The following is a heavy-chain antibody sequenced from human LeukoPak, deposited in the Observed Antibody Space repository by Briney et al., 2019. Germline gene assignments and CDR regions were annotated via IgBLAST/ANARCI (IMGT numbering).Heavy chain of an antibody. D-gene: IGHD5-12*01. V-gene: IGHV3-23*01. CDR1: GFTFGDYA. J-gene: IGHJ4*02. CDR2: ISGSGHDI. CDR3: AKDSNRYSGYDYSY. Sequence: GGSLRLSCTASGFTFGDYAMTWVRQAPGKGVEWVAYISGSGHDINYSESAKGRFTISRDNSKNTLYLQMNSLRAEDTAVYYCAKDSNRYSGYDYSYWGQGTLVTVSS.